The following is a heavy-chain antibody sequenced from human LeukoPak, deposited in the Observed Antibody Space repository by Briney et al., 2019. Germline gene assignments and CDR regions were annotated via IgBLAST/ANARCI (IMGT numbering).Heavy chain of an antibody. Sequence: ASVKVSCKVSGYTLTELSMHWVRQAPGKGLEWMGGFDPEDGETIYAQKFQGRVTMTEDASTDTAYMELSSLRSEDTAVYYCATASTTYYYDSSEGVYYFDYWGQGTLVTVSS. CDR2: FDPEDGET. J-gene: IGHJ4*02. CDR1: GYTLTELS. CDR3: ATASTTYYYDSSEGVYYFDY. V-gene: IGHV1-24*01. D-gene: IGHD3-22*01.